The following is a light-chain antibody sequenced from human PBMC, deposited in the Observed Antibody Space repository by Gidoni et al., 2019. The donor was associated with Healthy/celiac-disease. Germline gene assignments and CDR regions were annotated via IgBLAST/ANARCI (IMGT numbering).Light chain of an antibody. CDR2: AAS. J-gene: IGKJ4*01. V-gene: IGKV1-39*01. CDR1: QSISSY. Sequence: DIQMTQSPSSLSASVGDRVTITCRASQSISSYLNWYQQKPGKAPKLLIYAASSLQSGVPSSFGGSGAGTDFPLTISILQPEVFATYYWQQSYRTFTFGGGTKVEIK. CDR3: QQSYRTFT.